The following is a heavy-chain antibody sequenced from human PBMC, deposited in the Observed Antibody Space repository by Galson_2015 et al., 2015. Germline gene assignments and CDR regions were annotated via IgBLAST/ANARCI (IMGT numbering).Heavy chain of an antibody. CDR2: INQDGSDK. D-gene: IGHD1-26*01. J-gene: IGHJ1*01. CDR3: ARDLHSGSYQY. Sequence: SLRLSCAASGFTFSDDWMTWVRQAPGKGLEWVANINQDGSDKHYVDSVKGRFTISRDNAKNSLYLQMNSLRAEDKAVYYCARDLHSGSYQYWGQGTLVPVSS. V-gene: IGHV3-7*05. CDR1: GFTFSDDW.